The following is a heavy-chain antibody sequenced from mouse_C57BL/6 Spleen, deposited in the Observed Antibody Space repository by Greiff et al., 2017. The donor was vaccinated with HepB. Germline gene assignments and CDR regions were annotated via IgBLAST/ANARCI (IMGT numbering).Heavy chain of an antibody. J-gene: IGHJ3*01. CDR2: ISCGSSTI. Sequence: EVKLVESGGGLVKPGGSLKLSCAASGFTFSDYGMHWVRQAPEKGLEWVAYISCGSSTIYYADTVKGRFTISRDNAKNTLFLQMTSLRSEDTAMYYCARVDGYPFAYWGQGTLVTVSA. D-gene: IGHD2-3*01. CDR1: GFTFSDYG. CDR3: ARVDGYPFAY. V-gene: IGHV5-17*01.